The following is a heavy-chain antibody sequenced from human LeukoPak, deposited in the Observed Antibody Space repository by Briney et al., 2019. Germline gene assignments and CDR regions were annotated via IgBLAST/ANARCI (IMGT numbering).Heavy chain of an antibody. CDR3: AVIAAPYDY. CDR1: GGSISSYY. CDR2: IYYSGGT. Sequence: PSETLSLTCTVSGGSISSYYWSWIRQPPGKGLEWIGYIYYSGGTNYNPSLKSRVTISVDTSKNQFSLKLSSVTAADTAVYYCAVIAAPYDYWGQGTLVTVSS. D-gene: IGHD6-6*01. V-gene: IGHV4-59*01. J-gene: IGHJ4*02.